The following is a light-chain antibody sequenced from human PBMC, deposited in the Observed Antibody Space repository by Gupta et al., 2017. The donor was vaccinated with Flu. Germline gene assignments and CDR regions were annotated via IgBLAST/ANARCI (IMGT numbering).Light chain of an antibody. CDR3: QQYYATASWT. Sequence: DIVLTQSPDPLAVSLGERATITCRSSRSVLYNSNNKNYLAWYQQKPGQPPKLLIYWASTRESGVPDRFSGSGSGTDFTLTISSLQAEDVAVYYCQQYYATASWTFGQGTKVEIK. J-gene: IGKJ1*01. CDR1: RSVLYNSNNKNY. V-gene: IGKV4-1*01. CDR2: WAS.